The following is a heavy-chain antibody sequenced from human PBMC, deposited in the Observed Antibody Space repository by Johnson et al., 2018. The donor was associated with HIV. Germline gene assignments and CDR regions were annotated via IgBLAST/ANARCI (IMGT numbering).Heavy chain of an antibody. V-gene: IGHV3-20*03. CDR1: GFTFDDYG. CDR2: INWNGGST. J-gene: IGHJ3*02. D-gene: IGHD3-22*01. Sequence: VQLVESGGGVVRPGGSLRLSFAASGFTFDDYGMSWVRQAPGKGLEWVSGINWNGGSTGYADSVKGRFTISRDNAKSSLFLQMSGLRAGDTAVYYCARVSSGGAFDIWGQGTMVTVSS. CDR3: ARVSSGGAFDI.